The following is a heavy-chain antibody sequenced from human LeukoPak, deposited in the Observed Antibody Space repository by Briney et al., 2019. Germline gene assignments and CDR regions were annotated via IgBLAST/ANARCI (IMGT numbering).Heavy chain of an antibody. CDR2: IYYSGRT. Sequence: SDTLSLTCTVSGGSISSVDYYWSWIRQHPGKGREWIGSIYYSGRTYYNPSLKSRVTISVDTSKNQFSLKLSSVTAADTAVYYCARDRYDSYPMDVWGQGTTVTVSS. D-gene: IGHD3-3*01. J-gene: IGHJ6*02. CDR3: ARDRYDSYPMDV. CDR1: GGSISSVDYY. V-gene: IGHV4-31*03.